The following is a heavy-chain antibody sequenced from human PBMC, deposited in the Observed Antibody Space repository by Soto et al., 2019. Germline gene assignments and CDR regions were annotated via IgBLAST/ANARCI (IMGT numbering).Heavy chain of an antibody. D-gene: IGHD3-16*01. CDR3: AKEPYVLGSYPDS. Sequence: EVQLVESGGVVVQPGGSLRLSCAASGFTFDDYTMHWGRQAPGKSLEWVSLISWDGGSTYYADSVKGRFTTSRDNSKNSLYLQMNSLRTEDTALYYCAKEPYVLGSYPDSWGQGTLVTVSS. J-gene: IGHJ5*01. V-gene: IGHV3-43*01. CDR2: ISWDGGST. CDR1: GFTFDDYT.